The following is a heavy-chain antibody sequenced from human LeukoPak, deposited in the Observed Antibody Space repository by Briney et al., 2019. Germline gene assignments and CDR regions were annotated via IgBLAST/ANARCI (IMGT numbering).Heavy chain of an antibody. J-gene: IGHJ5*02. V-gene: IGHV4-39*01. Sequence: SETLSLTCTVSGGSISSGGYYWSWIRPPPGQGLEWIGGIYYSGSTYYNPSLKSRVTISVDTSKNQFSLKLSSVTAADTAVYYCATYLGSYRFDPWGQGTLVTVSS. CDR2: IYYSGST. D-gene: IGHD1-26*01. CDR3: ATYLGSYRFDP. CDR1: GGSISSGGYY.